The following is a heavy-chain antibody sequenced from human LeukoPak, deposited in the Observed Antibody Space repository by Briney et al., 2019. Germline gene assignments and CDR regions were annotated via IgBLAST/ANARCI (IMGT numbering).Heavy chain of an antibody. J-gene: IGHJ5*02. CDR1: GFTFSSYE. D-gene: IGHD3-3*01. CDR3: ARIFLNWFDP. CDR2: IKQDGSEK. Sequence: PGGSLRLSCAASGFTFSSYEMNWVRQAPGKGLEWVANIKQDGSEKYYVDSVKGRFTISRDNAKNSLYLQMNSLRAEDTAVYYCARIFLNWFDPWGQGTLVTVSS. V-gene: IGHV3-7*01.